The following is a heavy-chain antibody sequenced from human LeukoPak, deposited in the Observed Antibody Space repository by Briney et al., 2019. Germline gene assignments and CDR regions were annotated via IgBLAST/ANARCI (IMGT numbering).Heavy chain of an antibody. Sequence: PGGSLRLSCAASGFIFSFYCMHWVRQAPGKGPMWVSRICPDGTGISYADSVKARFTTSRDNAKNTVYLQVDSLREEDTAVYYCVRDFRSADYWGQGTLVTVSS. CDR3: VRDFRSADY. CDR2: ICPDGTGI. J-gene: IGHJ4*02. CDR1: GFIFSFYC. V-gene: IGHV3-74*01.